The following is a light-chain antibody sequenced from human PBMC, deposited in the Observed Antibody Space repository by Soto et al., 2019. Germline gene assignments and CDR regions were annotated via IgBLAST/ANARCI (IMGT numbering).Light chain of an antibody. Sequence: EIVMTQSPATLSVSPGERAILSCRASRSVSTNLGWYQQKPGQAPRLLIFGASTRATGIPARFSGSGSGTEFTLTISSLQSEDSAVYYCQQYNNWPPFTFGQGTRLEIK. CDR2: GAS. CDR1: RSVSTN. V-gene: IGKV3-15*01. CDR3: QQYNNWPPFT. J-gene: IGKJ5*01.